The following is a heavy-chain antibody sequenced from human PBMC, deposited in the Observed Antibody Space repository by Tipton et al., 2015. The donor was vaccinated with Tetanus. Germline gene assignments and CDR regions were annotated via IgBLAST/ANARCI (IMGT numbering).Heavy chain of an antibody. CDR2: IGGSGGAS. CDR1: GASFSDYY. V-gene: IGHV3-23*01. J-gene: IGHJ4*02. Sequence: LSLTCAVYGASFSDYYWSWIRQAPGKGLECVSAIGGSGGASYYADSVKGRFTISRDNSKSTLYLQVHSLRVEDTAIYFCAKGRATATYFFDYWGQGTPVTVSS. CDR3: AKGRATATYFFDY.